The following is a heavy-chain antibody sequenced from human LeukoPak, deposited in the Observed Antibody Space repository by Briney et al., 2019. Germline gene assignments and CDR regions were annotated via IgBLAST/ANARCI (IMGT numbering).Heavy chain of an antibody. Sequence: SETLSLTCTVPGGSISSSSYYWGWLRQPPGRGLEWIVSMYYSGTTYYNSSLKSRLTISVDTSNNQFSLKLSSVTAADTAGYYCARDGRFPPEVLPRYFGYWGQGTLVTVSS. CDR3: ARDGRFPPEVLPRYFGY. CDR2: MYYSGTT. V-gene: IGHV4-39*07. J-gene: IGHJ4*02. D-gene: IGHD1-26*01. CDR1: GGSISSSSYY.